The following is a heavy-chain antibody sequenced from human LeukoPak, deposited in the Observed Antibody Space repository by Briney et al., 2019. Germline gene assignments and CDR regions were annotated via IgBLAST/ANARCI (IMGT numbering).Heavy chain of an antibody. J-gene: IGHJ4*02. CDR3: AMMDADYNDSSGYYYFDH. D-gene: IGHD3-22*01. Sequence: GGSLRLSCAASGFTFSSYAMSWVRQAPGKGPEWVSVISGSGGSTYYADSVKGRFTISRDNSKNTLYLQMNSLRAEDTAVYYCAMMDADYNDSSGYYYFDHWGQGTLVIVSS. V-gene: IGHV3-23*01. CDR2: ISGSGGST. CDR1: GFTFSSYA.